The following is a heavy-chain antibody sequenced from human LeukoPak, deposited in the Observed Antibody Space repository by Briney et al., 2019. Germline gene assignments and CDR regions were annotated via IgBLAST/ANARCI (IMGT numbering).Heavy chain of an antibody. CDR1: GFTFTNAW. V-gene: IGHV3-15*01. J-gene: IGHJ4*02. CDR3: TTATQH. CDR2: IKSKADGGTT. Sequence: GGSLRLSWAASGFTFTNAWMTWVRQAPGKGLEWVGRIKSKADGGTTDFAAPVKGRFTISRDDSQNTLFLHMNSLKTEDTAVYFCTTATQHWGQGTLVTVSS.